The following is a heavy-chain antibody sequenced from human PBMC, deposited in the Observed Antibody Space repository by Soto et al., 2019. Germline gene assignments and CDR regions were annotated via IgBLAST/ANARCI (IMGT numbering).Heavy chain of an antibody. CDR2: IYYSGST. CDR1: GGSIRSYY. CDR3: ARVMIVVGRGGNDAFDI. Sequence: SETLSLTCTVSGGSIRSYYWSWIRQPPGQGLEWIGYIYYSGSTNYNPSLKSRVTISVDTSKNQFSLKLSSVTAADTAVYYCARVMIVVGRGGNDAFDIWGQGTMVTVSS. J-gene: IGHJ3*02. V-gene: IGHV4-59*01. D-gene: IGHD3-22*01.